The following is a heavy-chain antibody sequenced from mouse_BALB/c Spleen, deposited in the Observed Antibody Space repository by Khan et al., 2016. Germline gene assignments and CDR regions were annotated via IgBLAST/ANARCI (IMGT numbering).Heavy chain of an antibody. V-gene: IGHV9-1*02. D-gene: IGHD1-1*01. CDR3: ARSDGSGAMDY. J-gene: IGHJ4*01. Sequence: QIQLVQSGPELKKPGETVKISCKASGYTFTNYGMNWVKQAPGKGLKWMGWINTYTGAPTYADDFKGRFAFSLETSASTAYLQINTLNTEDMATYFCARSDGSGAMDYWGQGTSVTVSS. CDR1: GYTFTNYG. CDR2: INTYTGAP.